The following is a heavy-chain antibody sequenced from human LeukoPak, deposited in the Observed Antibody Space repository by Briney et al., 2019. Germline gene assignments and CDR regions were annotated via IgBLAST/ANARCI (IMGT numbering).Heavy chain of an antibody. CDR2: ISYDGSNK. Sequence: GGSLRLSCAASGFTFSSYAMHWVRQAPGKGLEWVAVISYDGSNKYYAGSVKGRFTISRDNSKNTLYLQMNSLRAEDTAVYYCARDRKPYQDLCPLDYWGQGTLVTVSS. CDR1: GFTFSSYA. CDR3: ARDRKPYQDLCPLDY. J-gene: IGHJ4*02. D-gene: IGHD2/OR15-2a*01. V-gene: IGHV3-30-3*01.